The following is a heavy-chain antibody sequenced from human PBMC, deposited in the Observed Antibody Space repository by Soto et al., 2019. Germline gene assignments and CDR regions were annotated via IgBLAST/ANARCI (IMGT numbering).Heavy chain of an antibody. CDR2: ISGSGGST. J-gene: IGHJ6*02. V-gene: IGHV3-23*01. Sequence: PGGSLRLSCAASGFTFSSYAMSWVRQAPGKGLEWVSAISGSGGSTYYADSVKGRFTISRDNSKNTLYLQMNSLRAEDTAVYYCAKASCSSTSCYIGYYYYGMDVWGQGTTVTVSS. CDR3: AKASCSSTSCYIGYYYYGMDV. CDR1: GFTFSSYA. D-gene: IGHD2-2*02.